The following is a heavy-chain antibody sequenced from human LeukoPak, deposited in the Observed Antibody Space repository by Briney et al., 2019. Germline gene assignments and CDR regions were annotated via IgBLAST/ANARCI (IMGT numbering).Heavy chain of an antibody. CDR1: GFTFSTYA. CDR2: ISSNGGST. D-gene: IGHD3-3*01. Sequence: PGGSLRLSCAASGFTFSTYAMHWVRQAPGKGLEYVSGISSNGGSTFYANSVNGRFAIFRDNSETTVYLQMGSLRTEDMAVYYCARSYDFWSDMDVWGKGTTVTVSS. CDR3: ARSYDFWSDMDV. V-gene: IGHV3-64*01. J-gene: IGHJ6*03.